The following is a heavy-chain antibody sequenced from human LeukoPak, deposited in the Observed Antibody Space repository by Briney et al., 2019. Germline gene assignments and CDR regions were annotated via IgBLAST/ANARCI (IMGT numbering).Heavy chain of an antibody. Sequence: SETLSLTCTVSGYSISSGYYWGWIWQPPGKGLEWIGSIYHSGSTYYNPSLKSRVTISVGTSKNQFSLKLSSVTAADTAVYYCARDRGDGYNSGYFEYWGQGTLVTVSS. J-gene: IGHJ4*02. CDR2: IYHSGST. V-gene: IGHV4-38-2*02. D-gene: IGHD5-24*01. CDR3: ARDRGDGYNSGYFEY. CDR1: GYSISSGYY.